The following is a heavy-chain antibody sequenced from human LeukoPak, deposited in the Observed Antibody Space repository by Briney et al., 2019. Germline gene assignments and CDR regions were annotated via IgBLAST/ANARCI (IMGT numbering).Heavy chain of an antibody. V-gene: IGHV3-23*01. Sequence: GGSLRLSCAASGFHFNYYVMTWVRQAPGKGLDWFSAITSADTTYYADSVKGRFTLSRDSSKSTVYRQMTSLTTADTAVYYWAKGSEAARPYFLEYWGGGTLFTVSS. D-gene: IGHD6-6*01. CDR3: AKGSEAARPYFLEY. J-gene: IGHJ4*02. CDR1: GFHFNYYV. CDR2: ITSADTT.